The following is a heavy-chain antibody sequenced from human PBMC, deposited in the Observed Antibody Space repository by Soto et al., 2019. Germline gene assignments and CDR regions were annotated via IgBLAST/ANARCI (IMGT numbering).Heavy chain of an antibody. Sequence: QVQLVESGGGVVQPGRSLRLSCAASGFTFSSYAMHWVRQAPGKGLEWVAVISYDGSNKYYADSVKGRFTISRDNSENTVYLEMNSLRDDDTAVYYCAKAQAGYCSGGSCYTGSDYWGQGTLVTVSS. J-gene: IGHJ4*02. CDR3: AKAQAGYCSGGSCYTGSDY. CDR1: GFTFSSYA. V-gene: IGHV3-30-3*01. D-gene: IGHD2-15*01. CDR2: ISYDGSNK.